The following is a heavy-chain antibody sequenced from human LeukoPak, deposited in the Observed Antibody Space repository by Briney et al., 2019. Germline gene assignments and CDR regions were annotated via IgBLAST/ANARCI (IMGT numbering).Heavy chain of an antibody. J-gene: IGHJ4*02. CDR3: VKNGSYYGRRGYGDH. CDR2: IRYGGSNT. CDR1: GFTFSSYG. Sequence: GGSLRLSCAASGFTFSSYGMRWVRQAPGKGLEWVAFIRYGGSNTYYAHSVKGRFTISIDNSNNTAYLQSNSLRAADTSLFYCVKNGSYYGRRGYGDHWGQGTLVTVSS. D-gene: IGHD3-22*01. V-gene: IGHV3-30*02.